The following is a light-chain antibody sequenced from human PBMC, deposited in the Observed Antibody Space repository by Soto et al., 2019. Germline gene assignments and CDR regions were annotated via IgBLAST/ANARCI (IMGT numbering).Light chain of an antibody. CDR1: SSDVGGYNY. V-gene: IGLV2-14*01. CDR2: EVS. J-gene: IGLJ2*01. CDR3: SSYTSSSTLVV. Sequence: QSALAQPASVSGSPGQSITISCTGTSSDVGGYNYVSWYQQHPGKAPKLMIYEVSNRPSGVSNRFSGSKSGNTASLTISGLQTEDEADYYCSSYTSSSTLVVFGGGTKGTVL.